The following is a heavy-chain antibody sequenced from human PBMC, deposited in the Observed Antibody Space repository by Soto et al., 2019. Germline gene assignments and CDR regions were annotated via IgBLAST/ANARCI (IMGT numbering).Heavy chain of an antibody. CDR2: ISYDGSNK. CDR1: GFAFSTYG. Sequence: QAQLVESGGGVVQPGGSLRLSCAASGFAFSTYGIHWVRQAPGKGLDWVAIISYDGSNKYYADSVKGRFTISRDNSKNTLYLQMRSLRTEETALYYCARDPLYIRGFRSWSGHSKTWLDPWGQGTLVTVSS. V-gene: IGHV3-30*15. D-gene: IGHD3-3*01. J-gene: IGHJ5*02. CDR3: ARDPLYIRGFRSWSGHSKTWLDP.